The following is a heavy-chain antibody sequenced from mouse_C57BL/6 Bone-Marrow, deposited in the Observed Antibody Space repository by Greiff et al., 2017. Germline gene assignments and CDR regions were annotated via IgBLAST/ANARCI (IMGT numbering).Heavy chain of an antibody. Sequence: EVKLMESGGGLVQSGRSLRLSCATSGFTFSDFYMEWVRQAPGKGLEWIAASRNKANDYTTEYSASVKGRFIVSRDTSQSILYLQMNALRAEDTAIYYCARDALITTVDWYFDVWGTGTTVTVSS. CDR2: SRNKANDYTT. J-gene: IGHJ1*03. CDR3: ARDALITTVDWYFDV. CDR1: GFTFSDFY. V-gene: IGHV7-1*01. D-gene: IGHD1-1*01.